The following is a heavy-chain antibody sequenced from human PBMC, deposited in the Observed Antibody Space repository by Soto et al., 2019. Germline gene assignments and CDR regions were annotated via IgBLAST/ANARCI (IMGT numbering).Heavy chain of an antibody. CDR1: GVIFSSNA. Sequence: TSLKVSFKASGVIFSSNAIRLVLQPPGQGLEWMGGILPIFDTTHSAQKFQGRVTITADESTSTAYMELSSLKSEDTALYYCATGGRGYSSAPRFYFEYWGQGTLVTVSS. J-gene: IGHJ4*02. CDR3: ATGGRGYSSAPRFYFEY. D-gene: IGHD5-18*01. CDR2: ILPIFDTT. V-gene: IGHV1-69*13.